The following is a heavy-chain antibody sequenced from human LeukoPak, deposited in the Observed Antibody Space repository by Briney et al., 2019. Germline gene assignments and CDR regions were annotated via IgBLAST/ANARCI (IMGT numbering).Heavy chain of an antibody. D-gene: IGHD3-3*01. V-gene: IGHV4-34*01. Sequence: SETLSLTCAVYGGSFSGYYWTWIRQPPGKGLEWIGEINHSGGANYNPSLKSRVTISVDTSKNQFSLKLSSVTAADTAVYYCARLRFLEWLQRRSPNWFDPWGQGTLVTVSS. CDR3: ARLRFLEWLQRRSPNWFDP. J-gene: IGHJ5*02. CDR1: GGSFSGYY. CDR2: INHSGGA.